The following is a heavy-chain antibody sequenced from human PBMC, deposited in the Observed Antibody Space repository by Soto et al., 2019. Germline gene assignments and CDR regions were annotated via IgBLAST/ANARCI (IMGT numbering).Heavy chain of an antibody. CDR1: GFTFSSYS. CDR2: ISSSSSYI. D-gene: IGHD2-15*01. J-gene: IGHJ5*02. V-gene: IGHV3-21*01. CDR3: AREYCSGGSCINP. Sequence: EVQLVESGGGLVKPGGSLRLSCAASGFTFSSYSMNWVRQAPGKGLEWVSSISSSSSYIYYADSVKGRFTISRDNAKNSLYLQMNSLRDEDTAVYYCAREYCSGGSCINPWGQGTLVTVSS.